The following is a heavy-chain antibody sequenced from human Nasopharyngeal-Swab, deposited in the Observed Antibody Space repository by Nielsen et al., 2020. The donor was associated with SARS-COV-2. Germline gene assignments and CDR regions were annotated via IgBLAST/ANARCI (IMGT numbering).Heavy chain of an antibody. Sequence: SSVQVSCKASGCTFRSYSIRWVRQAPGQGLEWMGGIIPIFGTAHYAQKFQGRVTITADESKSTAYMALSSLRSEDTAVYYCAREGATFFGVVTVGDYWGQGTLVTVSS. V-gene: IGHV1-69*13. J-gene: IGHJ4*02. CDR2: IIPIFGTA. D-gene: IGHD3-3*01. CDR3: AREGATFFGVVTVGDY. CDR1: GCTFRSYS.